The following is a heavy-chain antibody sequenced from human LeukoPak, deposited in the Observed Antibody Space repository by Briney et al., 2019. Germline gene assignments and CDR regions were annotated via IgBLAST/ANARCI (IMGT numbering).Heavy chain of an antibody. J-gene: IGHJ4*02. V-gene: IGHV4-61*02. D-gene: IGHD3-9*01. Sequence: SETLSLTCTVSGGSINSGSYYWSWIRQPAGKGLEWIGRIYTSGSTNYNPSFKSRVTISVDSSKKQFSLNLYSVTAADTAVYYCARGSDILTGYPLDYWGQGTLVTVSS. CDR2: IYTSGST. CDR3: ARGSDILTGYPLDY. CDR1: GGSINSGSYY.